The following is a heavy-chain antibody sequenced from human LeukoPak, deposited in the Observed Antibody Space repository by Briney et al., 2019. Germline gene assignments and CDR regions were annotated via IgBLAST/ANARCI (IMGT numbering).Heavy chain of an antibody. V-gene: IGHV3-23*01. J-gene: IGHJ3*02. Sequence: PGGSLRLSCAASGFTFSSYAMGWVRQAPGKGLEWVSSISGTGGSTYYADSVKGRLTISRDNSKNTLYLQMNSLRAEDTAVYYCAKDGAPQWLASDDAFDIWGQGTMVTVSS. D-gene: IGHD6-19*01. CDR3: AKDGAPQWLASDDAFDI. CDR2: ISGTGGST. CDR1: GFTFSSYA.